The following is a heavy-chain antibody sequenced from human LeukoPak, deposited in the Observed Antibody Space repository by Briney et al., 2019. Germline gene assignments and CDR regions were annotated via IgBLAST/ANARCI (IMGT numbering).Heavy chain of an antibody. Sequence: GGSLRLSCAASGFTFSTYAMSWVRQAPGKGLEWVSYISSSSSTIYYADSVKGRFTISRDNAKNSLYLQMNSLRAEDTAVYYCARGEVNEYSSTVWFDPWGQGTLVTVSS. D-gene: IGHD6-6*01. CDR2: ISSSSSTI. V-gene: IGHV3-48*01. J-gene: IGHJ5*02. CDR1: GFTFSTYA. CDR3: ARGEVNEYSSTVWFDP.